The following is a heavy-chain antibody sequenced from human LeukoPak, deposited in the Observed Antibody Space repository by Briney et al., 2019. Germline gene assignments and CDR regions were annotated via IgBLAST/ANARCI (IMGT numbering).Heavy chain of an antibody. V-gene: IGHV3-23*01. D-gene: IGHD3/OR15-3a*01. J-gene: IGHJ5*02. Sequence: PGGSLRLSCAASGFTFSSYVMGWVRQAPGKGLEWVSAIGSGSGGTTIYADSVKGRFTISRDNSKNTLYLQMSSLRAEDTAVYYCARDYDFWGNNWSDPWDQGTLVTVSS. CDR1: GFTFSSYV. CDR3: ARDYDFWGNNWSDP. CDR2: IGSGSGGTT.